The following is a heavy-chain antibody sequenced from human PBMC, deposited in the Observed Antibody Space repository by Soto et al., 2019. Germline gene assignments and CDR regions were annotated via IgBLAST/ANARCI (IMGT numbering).Heavy chain of an antibody. Sequence: QVQLLQFGAEVKKPGASVKVSCKASGYTFTGYFMHWVRQAPGQGLEWMGWINPYSGGADYAQSFQGRVTMTRDTSISTVYMELSRLRFDDTAVYYCARVIRGAYYNSPLDTWGQGTVVTVSS. CDR3: ARVIRGAYYNSPLDT. V-gene: IGHV1-2*02. D-gene: IGHD3-10*01. CDR2: INPYSGGA. J-gene: IGHJ5*02. CDR1: GYTFTGYF.